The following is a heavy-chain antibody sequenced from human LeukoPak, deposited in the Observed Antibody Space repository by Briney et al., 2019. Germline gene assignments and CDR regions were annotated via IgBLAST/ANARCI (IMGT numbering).Heavy chain of an antibody. CDR1: GGSIDSSSYY. CDR2: INHSGST. V-gene: IGHV4-39*07. J-gene: IGHJ5*02. CDR3: ASAPSYGSGSST. Sequence: SETLSLTCSVSGGSIDSSSYYWSWIRQPPGKGLEWIGEINHSGSTNYNPSLKSRVTISVDTSKNQFSLKLSSVTAADTAVYYCASAPSYGSGSSTWGQGTLVTVSS. D-gene: IGHD3-10*01.